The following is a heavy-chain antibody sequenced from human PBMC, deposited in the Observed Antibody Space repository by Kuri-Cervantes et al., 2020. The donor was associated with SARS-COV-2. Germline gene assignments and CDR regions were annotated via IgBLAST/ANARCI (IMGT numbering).Heavy chain of an antibody. CDR2: IYYSGST. Sequence: SETLSLTCTVSGGSISSSSYYWGWIRQPPGKGLEWIGSIYYSGSTYYNPSLKSRVTISVDTSKNQFSLKLSSVTAVDTAVYYCARTGYYDSSGPVGWFDPWGQGTLVTVSS. D-gene: IGHD3-22*01. CDR1: GGSISSSSYY. V-gene: IGHV4-39*07. J-gene: IGHJ5*02. CDR3: ARTGYYDSSGPVGWFDP.